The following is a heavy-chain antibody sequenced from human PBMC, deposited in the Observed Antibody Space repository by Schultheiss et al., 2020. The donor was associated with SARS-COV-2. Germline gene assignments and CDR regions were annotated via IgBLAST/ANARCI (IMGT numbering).Heavy chain of an antibody. CDR1: GGSISSYY. Sequence: SETLSLTCTVSGGSISSYYWSWIRQPPGKGLEWIGYIYYSGSTNYIPSLKSRVTISVDTSKNQFSLNLNSVTAADTAVYYCARIYAKQLGRVTTSSLFDYWGQGTLVTVSS. CDR3: ARIYAKQLGRVTTSSLFDY. V-gene: IGHV4-59*08. D-gene: IGHD4-17*01. CDR2: IYYSGST. J-gene: IGHJ4*02.